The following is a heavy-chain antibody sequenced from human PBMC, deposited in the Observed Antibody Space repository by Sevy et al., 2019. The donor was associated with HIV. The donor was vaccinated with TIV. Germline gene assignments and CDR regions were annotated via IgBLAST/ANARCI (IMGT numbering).Heavy chain of an antibody. CDR1: GFPVSSNY. D-gene: IGHD5-18*01. Sequence: GGSLSLSCAASGFPVSSNYMSWVRQAPGKGLEWVSVIYSDGSTYHADSVKGRFTISRDNSKNKLYLQMNSLRVEDTAVYYCARGKSGYGYGLDYWGQGTLVTVSS. CDR3: ARGKSGYGYGLDY. V-gene: IGHV3-66*01. J-gene: IGHJ4*02. CDR2: IYSDGST.